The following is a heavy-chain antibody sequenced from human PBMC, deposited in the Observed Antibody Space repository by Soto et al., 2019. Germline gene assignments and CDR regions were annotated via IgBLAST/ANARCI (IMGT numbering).Heavy chain of an antibody. Sequence: QVQLQESGPGLVKPSQTLSLTCTVSGGSISSGGYYWSWIRQHPGKGLEWIGYIYYSGSTYYNPSLKSRVTISVDTSKNQFSLKLSSVTAADTAVYYCAREFRRTGSGCYSFWFDPWGQGTLVTVSS. CDR3: AREFRRTGSGCYSFWFDP. J-gene: IGHJ5*02. CDR2: IYYSGST. D-gene: IGHD3-10*01. CDR1: GGSISSGGYY. V-gene: IGHV4-31*03.